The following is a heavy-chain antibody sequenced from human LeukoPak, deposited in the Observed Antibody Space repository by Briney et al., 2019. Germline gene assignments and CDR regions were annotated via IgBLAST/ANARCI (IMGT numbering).Heavy chain of an antibody. CDR2: ISGSGGST. D-gene: IGHD3-22*01. V-gene: IGHV3-23*01. Sequence: QPGGSLRLSCAASGFTFSSYAMSWVRQAPGKGLEWVSAISGSGGSTYYADSVKGRITISRDNSRNTLYLQMNSLRAEDTAVYYCAKRDSSGLFPYYFDSWGQGTLVTVSS. J-gene: IGHJ4*02. CDR3: AKRDSSGLFPYYFDS. CDR1: GFTFSSYA.